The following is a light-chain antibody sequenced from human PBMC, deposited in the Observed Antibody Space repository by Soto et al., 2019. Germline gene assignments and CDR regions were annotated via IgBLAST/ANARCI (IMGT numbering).Light chain of an antibody. V-gene: IGKV3-20*01. CDR1: QSVSSNY. CDR3: QQYGSSPIP. CDR2: RAS. Sequence: GLTLSPGTVSLSPGERATLSCRASQSVSSNYLAWYQQKPGQTPKVLIYRASTRATGIPDRFSGSGSGTDFTLTISRLEPEDFTVYYCQQYGSSPIPFGQGTRLAIK. J-gene: IGKJ5*01.